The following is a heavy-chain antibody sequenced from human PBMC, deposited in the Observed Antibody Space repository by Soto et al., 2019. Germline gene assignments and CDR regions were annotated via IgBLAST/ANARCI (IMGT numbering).Heavy chain of an antibody. CDR3: ATFDYGGNSVDY. CDR1: GGSISSGDYY. CDR2: IYYSGST. J-gene: IGHJ4*02. V-gene: IGHV4-30-4*01. Sequence: PSETLSLTCTVSGGSISSGDYYWSWIRQPPGKGLEWIGYIYYSGSTYYNPSLKSRVTISVDTSKNQFSLKLSSVTAADTAVYYCATFDYGGNSVDYWGQGTLVTVSS. D-gene: IGHD4-17*01.